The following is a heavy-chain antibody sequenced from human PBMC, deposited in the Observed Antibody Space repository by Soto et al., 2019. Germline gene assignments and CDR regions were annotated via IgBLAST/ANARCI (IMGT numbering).Heavy chain of an antibody. Sequence: EVQLVESGGGLVQPGGSLRLSCAAFGFTVSTYYMTWFRQAPGKGLEWVAHIRQDGNEIYYLDSVRGRFTISRDNAKNSPFLQMTTLPADDTAVYYSARVGCACYSSLSGRGTLVTVSS. V-gene: IGHV3-7*01. CDR3: ARVGCACYSSL. CDR1: GFTVSTYY. D-gene: IGHD2-15*01. CDR2: IRQDGNEI. J-gene: IGHJ2*01.